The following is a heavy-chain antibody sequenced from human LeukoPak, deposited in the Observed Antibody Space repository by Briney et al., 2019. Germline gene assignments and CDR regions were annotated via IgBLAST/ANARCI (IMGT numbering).Heavy chain of an antibody. CDR3: ARALVVPSGNGMDV. Sequence: ASVKVSCKASGYTFTGYYMHWVRQAPGQGLEWMGWINPNSGGTNYAQKFQGRVTMTRDTSISTAYMELSRLRSDDTAVYYCARALVVPSGNGMDVWGQGTTVTVSS. D-gene: IGHD3-22*01. CDR1: GYTFTGYY. CDR2: INPNSGGT. V-gene: IGHV1-2*02. J-gene: IGHJ6*02.